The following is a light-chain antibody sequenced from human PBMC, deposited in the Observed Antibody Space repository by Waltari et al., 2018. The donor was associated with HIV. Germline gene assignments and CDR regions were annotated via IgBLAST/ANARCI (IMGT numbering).Light chain of an antibody. CDR2: DAS. J-gene: IGKJ2*01. V-gene: IGKV1-33*01. CDR3: QQYHNLPPYT. CDR1: QDINNY. Sequence: DIQTTQSPSYLSASVGVRVTITCQASQDINNYLNWYQQKPGKAPKVLIYDASNLETGVPSRFTGSGSWTDFTFTISSLQPEDVATYYWQQYHNLPPYTFGQGTKLEIK.